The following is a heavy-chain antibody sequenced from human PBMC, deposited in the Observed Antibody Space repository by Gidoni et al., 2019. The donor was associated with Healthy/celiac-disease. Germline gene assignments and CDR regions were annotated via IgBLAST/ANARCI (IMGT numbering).Heavy chain of an antibody. V-gene: IGHV3-74*01. CDR2: ITSDGSST. CDR3: ARVGEYYDSSGYPHYYGMDV. D-gene: IGHD3-22*01. CDR1: GFTFRSYW. Sequence: EVQLVESGGGGDQPGGTLRLSCAASGFTFRSYWMHWVRHAPGKGLVWVSRITSDGSSTSCADSVKGRFTISRDNAKNTLYLQMNSLSAEGTAVYYCARVGEYYDSSGYPHYYGMDVWGQGTTVTVSS. J-gene: IGHJ6*02.